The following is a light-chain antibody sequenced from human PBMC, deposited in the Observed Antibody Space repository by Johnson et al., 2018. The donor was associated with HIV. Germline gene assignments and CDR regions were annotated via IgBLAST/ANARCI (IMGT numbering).Light chain of an antibody. CDR3: GTWDSSLSAHFV. J-gene: IGLJ1*01. V-gene: IGLV1-51*01. CDR2: DNN. Sequence: QSVLTQPPSVSAAPGQKVTISCSGSSSNIGNNYVSWYQQLPGTAPKLLIFDNNKRPSGIPARFSASKSGTSATLVITGLQPGDEADYYCGTWDSSLSAHFVFGTGTRVTV. CDR1: SSNIGNNY.